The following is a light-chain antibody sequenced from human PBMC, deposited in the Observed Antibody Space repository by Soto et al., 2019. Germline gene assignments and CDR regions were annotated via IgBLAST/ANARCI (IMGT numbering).Light chain of an antibody. J-gene: IGKJ5*01. Sequence: IVMTQSPATLSVSPGERAILSCRASQSISINLAWYQQKPGQAPRLLIYGASSRATGIPDRFSGSGSGTDFTLTITRLEPEDFAVYYCQQRSNWPAFGQGTRLEIK. V-gene: IGKV3D-20*02. CDR1: QSISIN. CDR2: GAS. CDR3: QQRSNWPA.